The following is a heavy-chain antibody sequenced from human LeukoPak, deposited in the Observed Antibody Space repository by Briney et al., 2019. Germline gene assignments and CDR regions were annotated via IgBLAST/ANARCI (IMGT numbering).Heavy chain of an antibody. Sequence: ASVKVSCKASGYTFTSYYMHWVRQAPGQGLEWMGIINPSGGSTSYAQKFQGRVTMTRDTSTSTVYMELSSLRSEDTAVYYCAREGQQLVRRFSFDNLFDPWGQGTLVTVSS. CDR3: AREGQQLVRRFSFDNLFDP. CDR2: INPSGGST. V-gene: IGHV1-46*01. CDR1: GYTFTSYY. D-gene: IGHD6-13*01. J-gene: IGHJ5*02.